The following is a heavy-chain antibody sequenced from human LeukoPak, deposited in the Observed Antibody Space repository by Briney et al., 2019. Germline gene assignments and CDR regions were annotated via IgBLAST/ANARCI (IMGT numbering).Heavy chain of an antibody. CDR3: TTRAPDGLVPR. Sequence: PGGSLRLSCAASGFTFSSYSMVWVRQAPGKGLEWVGRMKSESGGGATDYAAPVKGRFTISRDDSKNMLYLQMNRLKTEDTAVYYCTTRAPDGLVPRWGQGTLVTVSS. V-gene: IGHV3-15*01. J-gene: IGHJ4*02. CDR1: GFTFSSYS. CDR2: MKSESGGGAT. D-gene: IGHD3/OR15-3a*01.